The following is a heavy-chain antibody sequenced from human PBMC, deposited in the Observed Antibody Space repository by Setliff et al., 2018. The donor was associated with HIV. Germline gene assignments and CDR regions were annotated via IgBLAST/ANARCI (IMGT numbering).Heavy chain of an antibody. CDR2: INPSGGST. CDR3: ARAGVVVAATSYYYGMDV. J-gene: IGHJ6*02. D-gene: IGHD2-15*01. V-gene: IGHV1-46*01. Sequence: ASVKVSCKASGYTFTSYYMHWVRQAPGQGLEWMGIINPSGGSTSYAQKFQGRVTMTRDTSTSTVYMELSSLRSEDTAVYYCARAGVVVAATSYYYGMDVWGQGTTVTVA. CDR1: GYTFTSYY.